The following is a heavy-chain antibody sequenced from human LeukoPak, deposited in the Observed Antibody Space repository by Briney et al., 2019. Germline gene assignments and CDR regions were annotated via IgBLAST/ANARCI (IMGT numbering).Heavy chain of an antibody. D-gene: IGHD2-2*01. V-gene: IGHV3-73*01. CDR2: IRTKGNRYAT. CDR3: SACIGGVVPAAQD. CDR1: GLTFSGAD. J-gene: IGHJ4*02. Sequence: GGSLKLSCAASGLTFSGADMHWVRQASGKGLEWVGRIRTKGNRYATAYAASVKGRFTISRDDSKNTAYLQMNSLKTEDTAVYYCSACIGGVVPAAQDWAQGTLVTVSS.